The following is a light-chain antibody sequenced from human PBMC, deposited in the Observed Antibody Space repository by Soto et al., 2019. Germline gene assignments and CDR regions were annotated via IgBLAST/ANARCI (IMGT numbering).Light chain of an antibody. CDR1: QGISNY. Sequence: DIQMTQSPSSLSTSVGDRVTITCRASQGISNYLAWYQQKPGKVPKLLIYAASTLQSGVPSRFSGSGSGTDFTLTIIRLEPEDFAVYYCQQYGSSPSTFGQGTRLEIK. V-gene: IGKV1-27*01. CDR3: QQYGSSPST. J-gene: IGKJ5*01. CDR2: AAS.